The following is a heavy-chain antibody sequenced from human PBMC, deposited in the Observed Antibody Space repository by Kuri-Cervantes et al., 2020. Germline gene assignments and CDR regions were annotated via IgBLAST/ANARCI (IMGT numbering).Heavy chain of an antibody. Sequence: GESLKISCAASGFTFSSYAMSWVRQAPGKGLEWVSAISGSGGSTYYADSVKGRFTISRDNSKNTLYLQMNRLRPEDTTIYYCAKDQSGGYPYNWFDPWGQGTLVTVSS. CDR1: GFTFSSYA. CDR3: AKDQSGGYPYNWFDP. V-gene: IGHV3-23*01. J-gene: IGHJ5*02. D-gene: IGHD1-26*01. CDR2: ISGSGGST.